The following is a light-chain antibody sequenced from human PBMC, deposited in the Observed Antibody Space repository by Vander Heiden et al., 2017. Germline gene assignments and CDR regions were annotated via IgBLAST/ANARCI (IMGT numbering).Light chain of an antibody. J-gene: IGKJ4*01. Sequence: IQRTHAPSSLSASVGDRVTITCRASQSINSYLNWYQQKPGKAPKLLIYTASSLQSGVPSRFSGSGSGTDFTLTISSLETEDFATYYCHQSDSTPLTSGGGTKAEIK. V-gene: IGKV1-39*01. CDR3: HQSDSTPLT. CDR2: TAS. CDR1: QSINSY.